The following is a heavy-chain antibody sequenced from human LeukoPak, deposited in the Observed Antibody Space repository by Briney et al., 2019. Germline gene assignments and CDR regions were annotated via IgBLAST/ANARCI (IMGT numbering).Heavy chain of an antibody. D-gene: IGHD2-8*01. CDR3: ARGHVWDRRACMWFDP. CDR2: IYYSGST. J-gene: IGHJ5*02. V-gene: IGHV4-31*03. Sequence: SETLSLTCSVSGGSISSRDYYWSWIRQHPGKGLEWIGYIYYSGSTYYNPSLKSRVTISVDTSKNQFSLKLSSVTAADTAVYYCARGHVWDRRACMWFDPWGQGTLVTVSS. CDR1: GGSISSRDYY.